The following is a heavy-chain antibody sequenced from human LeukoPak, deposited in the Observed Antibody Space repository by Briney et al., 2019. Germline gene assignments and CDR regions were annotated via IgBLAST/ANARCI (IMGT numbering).Heavy chain of an antibody. CDR2: ISSSSNYI. CDR3: ARAAVGAWDWYFDL. J-gene: IGHJ2*01. V-gene: IGHV3-11*06. D-gene: IGHD1-26*01. CDR1: GFTFSDYY. Sequence: PGGSLRLSCAASGFTFSDYYMSWIRQAPGKGLEWVSSISSSSNYIYYADSVKGRFTISRDNAKNSLYLQMNSLRAEDTAVYYCARAAVGAWDWYFDLWGRGTLVTVSS.